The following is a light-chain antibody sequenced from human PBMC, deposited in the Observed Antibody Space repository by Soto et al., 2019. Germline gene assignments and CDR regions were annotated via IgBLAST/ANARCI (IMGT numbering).Light chain of an antibody. CDR1: SSNIGSNY. CDR2: RNN. Sequence: QSVLTQPPSASGTPGQRVTISCSGSSSNIGSNYVYWYQQLPGTAPKLLIYRNNQRPSGVPDRFSGSKSGTSASLAISGLRSKDEADYYCAAWDDSLSVLWVFGGGTKLTVL. J-gene: IGLJ3*02. V-gene: IGLV1-47*01. CDR3: AAWDDSLSVLWV.